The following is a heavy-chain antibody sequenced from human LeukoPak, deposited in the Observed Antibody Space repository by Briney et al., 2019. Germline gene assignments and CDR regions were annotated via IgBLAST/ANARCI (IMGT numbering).Heavy chain of an antibody. J-gene: IGHJ4*02. V-gene: IGHV3-43D*04. CDR2: ISWDGGST. CDR1: GFTFGDYV. D-gene: IGHD3/OR15-3a*01. Sequence: GGSLRLSCAASGFTFGDYVMHWVRHTPAKGLEWVSLISWDGGSTSYADSVKGRFTISRDNSKNSLYLQMNTLRPEDTALYYCAKDRDYYFEYWGQGTPDTVSS. CDR3: AKDRDYYFEY.